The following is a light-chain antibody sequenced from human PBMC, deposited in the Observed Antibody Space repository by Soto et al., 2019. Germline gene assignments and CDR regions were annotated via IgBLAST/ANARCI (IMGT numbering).Light chain of an antibody. J-gene: IGKJ4*01. Sequence: VMTQSPLSLPVTPGEPASISCRSSQSLLDSDDGNTYLDWYLQKPGQSPQLLIYTVSYRASGVPDRFSGSGSGTDFTLKISRVEAEDVGVYYCMQRIEFPLTFGGGTKVDIK. CDR2: TVS. CDR1: QSLLDSDDGNTY. V-gene: IGKV2-40*01. CDR3: MQRIEFPLT.